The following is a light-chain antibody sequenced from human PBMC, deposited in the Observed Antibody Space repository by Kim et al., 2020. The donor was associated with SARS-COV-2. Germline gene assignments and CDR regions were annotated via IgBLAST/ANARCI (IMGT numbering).Light chain of an antibody. Sequence: SPGERATRSCRASQSISSSSLAWYQRIPGQAPRLLIYGASSRATGIPDKFSGSGSGTDFTLTISRLEPEDFAVYYCQQYGSSPLTFGQGTKVDIK. J-gene: IGKJ1*01. V-gene: IGKV3-20*01. CDR1: QSISSSS. CDR3: QQYGSSPLT. CDR2: GAS.